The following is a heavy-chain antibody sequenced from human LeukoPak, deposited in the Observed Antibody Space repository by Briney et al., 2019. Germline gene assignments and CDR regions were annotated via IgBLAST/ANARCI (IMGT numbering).Heavy chain of an antibody. D-gene: IGHD5-18*01. V-gene: IGHV3-23*01. CDR1: GFTFSNYA. CDR3: AKRMDTIMVKGAFNY. CDR2: VSANGVYT. Sequence: PGRSLRLSCAASGFTFSNYAMSWVRQAPGKGLEWVSSVSANGVYTYYADSVQGRFTISRDNSKNTLYLHMSSLSAEDTAVYYCAKRMDTIMVKGAFNYWGQGTLVSVSS. J-gene: IGHJ4*02.